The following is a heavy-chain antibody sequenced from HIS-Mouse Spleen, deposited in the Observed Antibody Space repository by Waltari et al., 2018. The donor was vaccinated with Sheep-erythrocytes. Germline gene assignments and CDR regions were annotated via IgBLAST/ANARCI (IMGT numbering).Heavy chain of an antibody. CDR3: AQTGATTPHFDY. V-gene: IGHV1-69*04. Sequence: QFQLVHTGAEVKKPGSSVKVSSKASGGTFGSDAITWVRQAPGQGLEWMGRIIPILGIANYAQKFQGRVTITADKSTSTAYMELSSLRSEDTAVYYCAQTGATTPHFDYWGQGTLVTVSS. J-gene: IGHJ4*02. CDR2: IIPILGIA. CDR1: GGTFGSDA. D-gene: IGHD1-26*01.